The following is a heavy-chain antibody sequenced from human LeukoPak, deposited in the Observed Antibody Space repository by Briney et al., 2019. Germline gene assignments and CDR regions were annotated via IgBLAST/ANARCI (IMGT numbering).Heavy chain of an antibody. CDR3: ARAGIVVVPAAIGYYYGMDV. D-gene: IGHD2-2*02. J-gene: IGHJ6*02. V-gene: IGHV3-21*01. Sequence: SGGSLRLSCAASGFTFSSYSTNWVRQAPGKGLEWVSSISSSSSYIYYADSVKGRFTISRDNAKNSLYLQMNSLRAEDTAVYYCARAGIVVVPAAIGYYYGMDVWGQGTTVTVSS. CDR2: ISSSSSYI. CDR1: GFTFSSYS.